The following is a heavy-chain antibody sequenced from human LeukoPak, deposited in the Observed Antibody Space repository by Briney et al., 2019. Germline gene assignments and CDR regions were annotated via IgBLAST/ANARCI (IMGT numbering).Heavy chain of an antibody. CDR2: IRSKANSYAT. Sequence: GGSLRISCAASGFTFSGSAMHWVRQASGKGLEWVGRIRSKANSYATAYAASVKGRFTISRDDSKNTAYLQMNSLKTEDTAVYYCTRREYDYVWGSYRYQYFDYWGQGTLVTVSS. CDR3: TRREYDYVWGSYRYQYFDY. V-gene: IGHV3-73*01. J-gene: IGHJ4*02. D-gene: IGHD3-16*02. CDR1: GFTFSGSA.